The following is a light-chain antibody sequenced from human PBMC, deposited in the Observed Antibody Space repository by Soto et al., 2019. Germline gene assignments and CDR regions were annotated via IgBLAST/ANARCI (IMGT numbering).Light chain of an antibody. CDR3: QSYDSTLSGVV. CDR2: GYI. Sequence: QPVLTQPPSVSGAPGQTVTISCTGGSSNIGAGFDVHWYQQLPGTAPKLLIYGYINRPSGVPDRFSGSKSGTSASLAISGLQAEDEADYYCQSYDSTLSGVVFGGGTKLTVL. J-gene: IGLJ2*01. CDR1: SSNIGAGFD. V-gene: IGLV1-40*01.